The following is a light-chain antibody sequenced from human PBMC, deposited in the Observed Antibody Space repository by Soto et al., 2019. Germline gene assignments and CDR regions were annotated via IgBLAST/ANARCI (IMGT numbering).Light chain of an antibody. CDR2: EAS. Sequence: EVLLTQAPATLSWSPGERASLSCRASQSIATYVAWYQQKHGRAPSLFSLEASNRATCIPARCSCSGSGTEFTLTISSLEPEDFETYYCQQRSRWPPTFGHGTKVDIK. V-gene: IGKV3-11*01. J-gene: IGKJ1*01. CDR1: QSIATY. CDR3: QQRSRWPPT.